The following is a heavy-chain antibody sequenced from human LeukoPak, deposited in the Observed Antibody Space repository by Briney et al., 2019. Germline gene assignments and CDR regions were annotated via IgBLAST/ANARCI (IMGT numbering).Heavy chain of an antibody. V-gene: IGHV4-34*01. D-gene: IGHD6-19*01. CDR1: GGSFSGYY. J-gene: IGHJ4*02. CDR3: ARSERYSSGWYFYFDY. Sequence: SETLSLTCAVYGGSFSGYYWSWIRQPPGEGLEWIGEINHSGSTNYNPSLKSRVTISVDASKNQFSLNLSSVTAADTAVYYCARSERYSSGWYFYFDYWGQGTLVTVSS. CDR2: INHSGST.